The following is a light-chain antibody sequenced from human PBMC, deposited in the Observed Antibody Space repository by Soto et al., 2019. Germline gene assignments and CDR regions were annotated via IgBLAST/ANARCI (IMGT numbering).Light chain of an antibody. J-gene: IGKJ2*01. V-gene: IGKV3-15*01. Sequence: IVMTQSPATLSVSPGDRVTLSCRASQSVSSDLAWYQQRPGQAPRLLIYGASTRATGNPARFSGTGSGTEFTLTISSLQSEDFAFYYCQQYNNWPPYTFGQGTKLEIK. CDR3: QQYNNWPPYT. CDR2: GAS. CDR1: QSVSSD.